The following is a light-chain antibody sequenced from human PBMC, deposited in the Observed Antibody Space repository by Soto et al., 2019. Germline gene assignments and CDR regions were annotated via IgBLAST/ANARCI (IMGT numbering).Light chain of an antibody. J-gene: IGKJ1*01. V-gene: IGKV1-5*01. CDR3: QQYSSDAWR. CDR2: DAS. CDR1: QSISSW. Sequence: DIQMTQCPSTLSASVGDRVTITFRASQSISSWLAWYQQKPGKAPKLGIDDASSLERGGPSRFSGSGAEKEFGRASSSLRVDTFAPQICQQYSSDAWRFTEGTRVDIK.